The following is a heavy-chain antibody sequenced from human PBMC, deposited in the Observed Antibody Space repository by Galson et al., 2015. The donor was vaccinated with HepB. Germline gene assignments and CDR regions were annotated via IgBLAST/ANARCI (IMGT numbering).Heavy chain of an antibody. V-gene: IGHV3-23*01. CDR1: GFTFSSYA. CDR3: AKEAADYSQEYYYYYMDV. J-gene: IGHJ6*03. Sequence: SLRLSCAASGFTFSSYAISWVRQTPGKGLEWVSAISGSGGSTYYADSVKGRFTISRDNSKNTLYLQMNSLRAEDTAVYYCAKEAADYSQEYYYYYMDVWGKGTTVTVSS. D-gene: IGHD4-11*01. CDR2: ISGSGGST.